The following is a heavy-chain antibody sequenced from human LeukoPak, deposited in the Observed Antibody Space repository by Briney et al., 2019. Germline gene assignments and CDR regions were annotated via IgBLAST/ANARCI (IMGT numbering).Heavy chain of an antibody. CDR2: INANNGDT. D-gene: IGHD3-3*01. Sequence: GASVKVSCKASGYTFTGYYMHWVRQAPGQGLEWMGWINANNGDTHYAQKLQGRITMTTDTSTSTVYMELRSLRSDDTAVYYCTRDFVLLTSYDVFGNWGQGTLVTVSS. V-gene: IGHV1-18*04. CDR3: TRDFVLLTSYDVFGN. CDR1: GYTFTGYY. J-gene: IGHJ4*02.